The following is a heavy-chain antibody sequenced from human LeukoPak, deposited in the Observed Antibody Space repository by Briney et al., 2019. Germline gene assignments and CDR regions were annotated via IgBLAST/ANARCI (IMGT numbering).Heavy chain of an antibody. CDR1: GYTFTSYG. Sequence: GASVKVSCKASGYTFTSYGISWVRQAPGQGLEWMGWISAYNGNTNYAQKLQGRVTMTTDTSTSTAYMELRSLRSDDTAVYYCARGWLTIFGVDLNWFDPWGQGTLVTVSS. D-gene: IGHD3-3*01. J-gene: IGHJ5*02. V-gene: IGHV1-18*01. CDR3: ARGWLTIFGVDLNWFDP. CDR2: ISAYNGNT.